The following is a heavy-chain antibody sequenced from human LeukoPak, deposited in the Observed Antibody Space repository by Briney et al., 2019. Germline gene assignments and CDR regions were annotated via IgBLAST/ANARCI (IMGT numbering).Heavy chain of an antibody. CDR1: GGSISSSSYY. CDR3: ATRHPDGAFDI. J-gene: IGHJ3*02. Sequence: SETLSLTCTVSGGSISSSSYYWGWIRQPPGKGREWIGSIYYSGSTYYNPSLKSRVTISVDTSKNQFSLKLSSVTAADTAVYFCATRHPDGAFDIWGQGTMVTVSS. CDR2: IYYSGST. V-gene: IGHV4-39*01.